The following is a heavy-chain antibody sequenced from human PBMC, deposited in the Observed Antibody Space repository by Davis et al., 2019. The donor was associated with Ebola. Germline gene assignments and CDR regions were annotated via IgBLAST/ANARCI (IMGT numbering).Heavy chain of an antibody. V-gene: IGHV4-61*09. Sequence: PSETLSLTCTVSGGSISSGSYYWSWIRQPAGKGLEWIGHIYTSGSTNYNPSLKSRVTISVDTSKNQFSLKLNSVTAADTAVYYCARKRYDYWSGYLDYWGQGTLVTVSS. CDR2: IYTSGST. J-gene: IGHJ4*02. D-gene: IGHD3-3*01. CDR3: ARKRYDYWSGYLDY. CDR1: GGSISSGSYY.